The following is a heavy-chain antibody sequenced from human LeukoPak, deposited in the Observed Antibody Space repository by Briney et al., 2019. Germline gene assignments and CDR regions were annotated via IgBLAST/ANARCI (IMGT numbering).Heavy chain of an antibody. CDR3: ARMGGARGSYYEVYFDY. V-gene: IGHV1-18*01. D-gene: IGHD1-26*01. CDR2: ISAYNGNT. J-gene: IGHJ4*02. CDR1: GYTFTSYG. Sequence: GASVKVSCKASGYTFTSYGISWARQAPGQGLEWMGWISAYNGNTNYAQKFQGRVTMTTDTSTSTAYMELRSLRSDDTAVYYCARMGGARGSYYEVYFDYWGQGTLVTVSS.